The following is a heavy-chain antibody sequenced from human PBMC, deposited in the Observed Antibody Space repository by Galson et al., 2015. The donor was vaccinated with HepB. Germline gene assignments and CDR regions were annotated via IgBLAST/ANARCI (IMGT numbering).Heavy chain of an antibody. CDR1: GFTFSSYA. Sequence: SLRLSCAASGFTFSSYAMHWVRQAPGKGLEWVAVISYDGSIKYYADSVKGRFTISRDNSKNTLYLQMNSLRAEDTAVYYCARDSYYYDSSGYYYVRLAWYFDLWGRGTLVTVSS. D-gene: IGHD3-22*01. V-gene: IGHV3-30*04. CDR2: ISYDGSIK. CDR3: ARDSYYYDSSGYYYVRLAWYFDL. J-gene: IGHJ2*01.